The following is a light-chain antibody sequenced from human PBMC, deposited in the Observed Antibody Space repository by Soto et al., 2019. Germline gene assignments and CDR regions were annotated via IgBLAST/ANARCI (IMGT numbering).Light chain of an antibody. Sequence: VLTQSPGTLSLSPGERATLSCRASQIVSGNFLAWYQQIPGQTPRLLIYGTYTRATGIPDRFSGRGSGTDFSLTISRLEPGDFAVYYCQHYGDSLSITFGQGTRLEI. CDR3: QHYGDSLSIT. CDR1: QIVSGNF. J-gene: IGKJ5*01. CDR2: GTY. V-gene: IGKV3-20*01.